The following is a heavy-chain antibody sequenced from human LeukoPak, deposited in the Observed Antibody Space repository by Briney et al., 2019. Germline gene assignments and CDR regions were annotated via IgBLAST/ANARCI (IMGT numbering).Heavy chain of an antibody. V-gene: IGHV4-34*01. J-gene: IGHJ5*02. CDR1: GGSFSGYY. Sequence: SETLSLTCAVYGGSFSGYYWSWIRQPPGKGLEWIGEINHSGSTNYNPSLKSRVTISVDTSKNQFSLKLSSVTAADTAVYYCARQYCSGGSCYPRWFDPWGQGTLVTVSS. CDR3: ARQYCSGGSCYPRWFDP. D-gene: IGHD2-15*01. CDR2: INHSGST.